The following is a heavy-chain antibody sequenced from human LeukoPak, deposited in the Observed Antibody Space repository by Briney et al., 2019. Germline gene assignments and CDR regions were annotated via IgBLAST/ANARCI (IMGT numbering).Heavy chain of an antibody. CDR2: IRYDGSNK. D-gene: IGHD5-12*01. Sequence: GGSLRLSCGASGFTFSSYGMHWVRQAPGKGLEWVAFIRYDGSNKYYADSVKGRFTISRDNSKNTLYLQMNSLRAEDTAVYYCARGPSGYHNTGGQGTLVTVSS. CDR3: ARGPSGYHNT. J-gene: IGHJ4*02. V-gene: IGHV3-30*02. CDR1: GFTFSSYG.